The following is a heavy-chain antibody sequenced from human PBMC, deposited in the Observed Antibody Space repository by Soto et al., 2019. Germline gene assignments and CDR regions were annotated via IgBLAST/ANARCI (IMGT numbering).Heavy chain of an antibody. V-gene: IGHV3-33*01. Sequence: HVQLVESGGGVVQPGRSLRLSCAASGFTFSSYGMHWVRQAPGKGLEWVAVIWYDGSNKYYADSVKGRFTISRYNSKNTRYLQMNSPSAEDTAVYDCAREMIGGDGNGGDYWGQGTLVTVAS. CDR1: GFTFSSYG. CDR3: AREMIGGDGNGGDY. CDR2: IWYDGSNK. J-gene: IGHJ4*02. D-gene: IGHD3-16*01.